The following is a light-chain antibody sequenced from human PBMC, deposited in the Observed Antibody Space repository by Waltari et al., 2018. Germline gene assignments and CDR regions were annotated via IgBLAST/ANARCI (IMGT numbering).Light chain of an antibody. Sequence: EIVLTQSPATLSLSPGERATLSCRASKSVSSFLAWLQQKPGQAPRLLIFDASKRATDIPARFSATGSGTDFTLTISSLEPEDFAVYYCQQRSNWPSLSFGGGTKVEIK. V-gene: IGKV3-11*01. CDR3: QQRSNWPSLS. J-gene: IGKJ4*01. CDR1: KSVSSF. CDR2: DAS.